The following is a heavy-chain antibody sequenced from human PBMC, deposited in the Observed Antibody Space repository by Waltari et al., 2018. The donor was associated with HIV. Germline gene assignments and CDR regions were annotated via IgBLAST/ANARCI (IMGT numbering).Heavy chain of an antibody. V-gene: IGHV3-48*04. D-gene: IGHD1-1*01. J-gene: IGHJ4*02. CDR3: ARTTHVVDY. Sequence: EVQLVEPGGGLVQPGGSLRLSCAASGSPLSRYSMNWVRQAPGKGLEWVSYITSSGYTIYYADSVEGRFTVSRDNAKNSLFLQMSSLRAEDTAVYYCARTTHVVDYWGQGTLVTVSS. CDR2: ITSSGYTI. CDR1: GSPLSRYS.